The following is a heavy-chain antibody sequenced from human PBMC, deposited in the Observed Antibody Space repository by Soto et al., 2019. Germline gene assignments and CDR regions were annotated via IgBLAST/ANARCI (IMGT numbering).Heavy chain of an antibody. J-gene: IGHJ6*02. D-gene: IGHD6-13*01. CDR2: FDPEDGET. Sequence: QVQLVQSGAEVKKPGASVKVSCKVSGYTLTELSMHWVRQAPGKGLEWMGGFDPEDGETIYAQKFQGRVTMTEDTATESAYMELCSLRSEDTAVYYCATKGRWYVGYYYYGMDVWCQGTTVTVSS. V-gene: IGHV1-24*01. CDR3: ATKGRWYVGYYYYGMDV. CDR1: GYTLTELS.